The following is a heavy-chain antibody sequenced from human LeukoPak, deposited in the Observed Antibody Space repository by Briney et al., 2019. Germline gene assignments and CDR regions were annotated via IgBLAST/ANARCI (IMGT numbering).Heavy chain of an antibody. J-gene: IGHJ3*02. Sequence: PGGSLRLSCAASGFTVSSSYMSSVRQAPATGLDWVSVIYSGGTTYYADSVKGRFSFSRDNSKNTPYLQMNSLRAEDTAVYYCARVGSHNFAFDIWGQGTMVTVSS. CDR1: GFTVSSSY. CDR2: IYSGGTT. V-gene: IGHV3-66*01. CDR3: ARVGSHNFAFDI.